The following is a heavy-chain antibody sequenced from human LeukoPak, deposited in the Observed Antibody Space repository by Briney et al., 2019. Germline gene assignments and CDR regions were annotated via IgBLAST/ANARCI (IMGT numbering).Heavy chain of an antibody. D-gene: IGHD3-10*01. J-gene: IGHJ6*02. Sequence: ASVKVSCKASGYTFTSYYLHCVRQAPGQGLEWMGIINPSGGSTSYAQKFQGRVTMTRDTSTSTVYMELSSLRSDETSVYHGARDSYYYGSGSYRTGMDVWGQGTTVTVSS. CDR1: GYTFTSYY. CDR2: INPSGGST. CDR3: ARDSYYYGSGSYRTGMDV. V-gene: IGHV1-46*01.